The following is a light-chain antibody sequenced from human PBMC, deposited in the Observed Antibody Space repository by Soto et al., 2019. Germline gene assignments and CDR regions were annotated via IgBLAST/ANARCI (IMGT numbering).Light chain of an antibody. CDR2: GNI. CDR3: AAWDDSLSGRM. Sequence: QAVVTQPPSASGTPGQTVAISCSGTNSNIGSYTVNWYQQFPGTAPRLLIYGNIQRPSGVPDRFSGSKSDTSASLAISGLLSEDESDYYCAAWDDSLSGRMFGGGTKLTVL. J-gene: IGLJ3*02. V-gene: IGLV1-44*01. CDR1: NSNIGSYT.